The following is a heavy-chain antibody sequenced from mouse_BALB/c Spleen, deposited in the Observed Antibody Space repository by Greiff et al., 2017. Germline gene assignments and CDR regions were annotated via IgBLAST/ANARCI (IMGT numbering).Heavy chain of an antibody. V-gene: IGHV5-6*02. J-gene: IGHJ4*01. D-gene: IGHD3-3*01. CDR2: ISSGGSYT. CDR1: GFTFSSYG. CDR3: ARLGDGEAMDY. Sequence: EVKLVESGGDLVKPGGSLKLSCAASGFTFSSYGMSWVRQTPDKRLEWVATISSGGSYTYYPDSVKGRFTISRDNAKNTLYLQMSSLKSEDTAMYYCARLGDGEAMDYWGQGTSVTVSS.